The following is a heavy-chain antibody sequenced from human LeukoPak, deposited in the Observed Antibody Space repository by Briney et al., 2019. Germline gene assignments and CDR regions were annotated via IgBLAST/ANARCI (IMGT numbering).Heavy chain of an antibody. J-gene: IGHJ5*02. V-gene: IGHV4-39*02. D-gene: IGHD3-10*01. CDR3: ARSRGSGSFNWFDP. Sequence: SETLSLTCTVSGDSIISSRYYWAWIRQPPGNGLEWIGTMDYSGTTYYNPSLKSRVTISVDASKNHFSLRLTSVTAADTAFYYCARSRGSGSFNWFDPWGQGTLVTVSS. CDR2: MDYSGTT. CDR1: GDSIISSRYY.